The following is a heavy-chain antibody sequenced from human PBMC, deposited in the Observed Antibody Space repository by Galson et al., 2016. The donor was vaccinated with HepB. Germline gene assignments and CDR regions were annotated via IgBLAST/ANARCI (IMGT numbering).Heavy chain of an antibody. D-gene: IGHD5-12*01. CDR2: TSGSGYII. J-gene: IGHJ4*02. Sequence: SLRLSCAASGFTFNSHKMQWVRQAPGKGLEWLSDTSGSGYIIQYADSVKGRFTTSRDNAKNSLFLQMNSLRDEDTAVYCCAREGAYSGNDFGGGFDFWGQGTLVTVAS. CDR1: GFTFNSHK. CDR3: AREGAYSGNDFGGGFDF. V-gene: IGHV3-48*02.